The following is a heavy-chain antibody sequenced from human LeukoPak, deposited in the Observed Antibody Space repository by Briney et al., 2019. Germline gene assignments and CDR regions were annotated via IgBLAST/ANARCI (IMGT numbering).Heavy chain of an antibody. V-gene: IGHV3-43*02. CDR1: GIASDDYV. Sequence: PGASLRLSSASSGIASDDYVMHWVRQAGGKGLEWVSLISGDGGSTYYADSVKGRVTISRDNSKNSLYLQMNSLRTEDTGLYYCAKATGDSSSWFPGYYYYGMYVWGQGSTVTVSS. CDR3: AKATGDSSSWFPGYYYYGMYV. CDR2: ISGDGGST. J-gene: IGHJ6*02. D-gene: IGHD6-13*01.